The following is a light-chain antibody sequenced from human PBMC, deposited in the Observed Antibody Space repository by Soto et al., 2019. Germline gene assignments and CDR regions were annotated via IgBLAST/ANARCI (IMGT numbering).Light chain of an antibody. CDR2: GAS. J-gene: IGKJ1*01. CDR1: QSVSNTY. V-gene: IGKV3-20*01. Sequence: EVVLTQSPGTLSLSPGERATLSCRASQSVSNTYVAWYQHIPGQTPRLLIYGASNRATGIPDRFSGSGSGTDFTLTISNVEPEDFAVYYCHQRQSWPRTFGQGTKVDIK. CDR3: HQRQSWPRT.